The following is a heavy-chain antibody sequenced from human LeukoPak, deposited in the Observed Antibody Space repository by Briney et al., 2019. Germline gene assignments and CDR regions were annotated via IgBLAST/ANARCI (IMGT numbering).Heavy chain of an antibody. D-gene: IGHD3-22*01. CDR3: ARDRAHYYDSSGYGFDY. CDR1: GYTFTSYY. V-gene: IGHV1-46*01. CDR2: INPSGGST. J-gene: IGHJ4*02. Sequence: ASVKVSCKASGYTFTSYYMHWVRQAPGQGLEWMGIINPSGGSTSYAQRFQGRVTMTRDTSTSTVYMELSSLRSEDTAVYYCARDRAHYYDSSGYGFDYWGQGTLVTVSS.